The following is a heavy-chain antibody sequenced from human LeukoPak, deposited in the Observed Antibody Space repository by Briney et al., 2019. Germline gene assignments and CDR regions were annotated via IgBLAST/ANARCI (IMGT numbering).Heavy chain of an antibody. CDR1: GFTFDDYA. J-gene: IGHJ3*02. V-gene: IGHV3-9*03. Sequence: GRSLRLSCAASGFTFDDYAMHWVRQAPGKGLEWVSGISWNSGSIGYADSVKGRFTISRDNAKNSLYLQMNSLRAEDMALYYYAKDVGWELRGGAFDIWGQGTMVTVSS. CDR3: AKDVGWELRGGAFDI. D-gene: IGHD1-26*01. CDR2: ISWNSGSI.